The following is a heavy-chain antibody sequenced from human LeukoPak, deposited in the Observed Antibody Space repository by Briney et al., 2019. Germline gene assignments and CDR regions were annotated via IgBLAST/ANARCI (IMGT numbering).Heavy chain of an antibody. CDR1: GFSFSSYA. CDR2: ISGSGGST. V-gene: IGHV3-23*01. J-gene: IGHJ4*02. CDR3: ASAYYDILTGYSAIDKFDY. D-gene: IGHD3-9*01. Sequence: GSLRLSCAASGFSFSSYAMSCVRQAPGKGLEWASAISGSGGSTYYADSVKGRFTISKDNSKHTLYLQMNSLRAEDTAVYYCASAYYDILTGYSAIDKFDYWGQGTLVTVSS.